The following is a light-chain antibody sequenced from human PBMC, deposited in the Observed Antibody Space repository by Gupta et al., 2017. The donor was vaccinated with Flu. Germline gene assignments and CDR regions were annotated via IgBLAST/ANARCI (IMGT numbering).Light chain of an antibody. V-gene: IGLV1-44*01. CDR3: AAWDDSLTGVV. Sequence: QSVLTQPPSASGTPGQRVPISCSGSRFNIGINAVNWYQQLPGTAPKLLIYSNIQRPSGVPDRFSGSRSGTSASLAISGLQPEDEADYYCAAWDDSLTGVVFGGGTKLTVL. CDR1: RFNIGINA. J-gene: IGLJ2*01. CDR2: SNI.